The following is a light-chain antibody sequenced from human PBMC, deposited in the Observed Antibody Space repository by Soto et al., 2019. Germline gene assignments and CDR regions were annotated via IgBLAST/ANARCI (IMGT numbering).Light chain of an antibody. CDR1: SSDVGGYNY. J-gene: IGLJ1*01. V-gene: IGLV2-14*01. Sequence: QSVLTQPASVSGSPGQSITISCTGTSSDVGGYNYVSWYQQQAGKAPKLLIYEVNYRPSGVSDRFSGSKYGTTASLTISGLQAEDEADYYCSSYTTTKNCLFGTGTKVTLL. CDR2: EVN. CDR3: SSYTTTKNCL.